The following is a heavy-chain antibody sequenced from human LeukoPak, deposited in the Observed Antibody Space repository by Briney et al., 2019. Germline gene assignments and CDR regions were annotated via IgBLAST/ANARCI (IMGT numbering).Heavy chain of an antibody. CDR2: FDPEDGET. CDR3: ATAFGNSAIRDY. CDR1: GYTLTELS. J-gene: IGHJ4*02. Sequence: ASVKVSCKVSGYTLTELSMHWARQAPGKGLEWMGGFDPEDGETIYAQKFQGRVTMTEDTSTDTAYMELSSLRSEDTAVYYCATAFGNSAIRDYWGQGTLVTVSS. D-gene: IGHD3-3*01. V-gene: IGHV1-24*01.